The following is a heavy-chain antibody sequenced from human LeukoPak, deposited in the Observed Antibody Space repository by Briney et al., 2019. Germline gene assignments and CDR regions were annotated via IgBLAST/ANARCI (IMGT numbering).Heavy chain of an antibody. CDR1: GDSISGRTYY. V-gene: IGHV4-61*02. Sequence: SQTLSLTCTVSGDSISGRTYYWSWIRQPAGKGLEWIGRIHSSGTHSYNPSLKSRVSISVETSKNQFSLKLSSLTAADTAVYFCSRERGFWSGYFRPRYFDYWGQGTLVTV. CDR2: IHSSGTH. J-gene: IGHJ4*02. D-gene: IGHD3-3*01. CDR3: SRERGFWSGYFRPRYFDY.